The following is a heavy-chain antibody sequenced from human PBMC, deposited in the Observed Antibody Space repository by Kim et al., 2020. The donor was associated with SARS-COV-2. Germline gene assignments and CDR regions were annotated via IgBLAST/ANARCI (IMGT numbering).Heavy chain of an antibody. Sequence: SVKGRFTISRDNSKNTLYLQMNSLRAGDTAVYYCARDRTVTSYFYYDMDVWGHGTTVTVSS. V-gene: IGHV3-30*07. CDR3: ARDRTVTSYFYYDMDV. J-gene: IGHJ6*02. D-gene: IGHD4-17*01.